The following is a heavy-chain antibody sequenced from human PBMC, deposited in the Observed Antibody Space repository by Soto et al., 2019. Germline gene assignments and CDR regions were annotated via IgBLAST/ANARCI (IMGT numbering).Heavy chain of an antibody. Sequence: GASVKVSCKASGYTFTSYGISWVRQAPGQGLEWMGWISAYNGNTNYAQELQGRVTMTTDTSTSTAYMELRSLRSDDTAVYYCARDWFTYYYDSSGYYYLDAFDIWGQGTMVTVSS. CDR1: GYTFTSYG. CDR3: ARDWFTYYYDSSGYYYLDAFDI. CDR2: ISAYNGNT. V-gene: IGHV1-18*01. J-gene: IGHJ3*02. D-gene: IGHD3-22*01.